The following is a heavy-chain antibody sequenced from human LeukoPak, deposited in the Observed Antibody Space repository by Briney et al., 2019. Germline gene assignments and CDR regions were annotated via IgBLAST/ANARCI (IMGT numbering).Heavy chain of an antibody. CDR2: IYYSGST. D-gene: IGHD2-21*01. V-gene: IGHV4-30-4*08. Sequence: TPSQTLSLTCTVSGGSISSGDYYWSWIRQPPGKGLEWIGYIYYSGSTYYNPSLKSRVTISVDTSKNQFSLKLSSVTAADTAVYYCARGVIPRAFDIWGQGTMVTVSS. CDR1: GGSISSGDYY. J-gene: IGHJ3*02. CDR3: ARGVIPRAFDI.